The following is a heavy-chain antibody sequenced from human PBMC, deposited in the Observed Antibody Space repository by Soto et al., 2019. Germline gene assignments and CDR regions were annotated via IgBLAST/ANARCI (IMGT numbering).Heavy chain of an antibody. Sequence: PSETLSLTCTVSGGSISGYYWSWIRQPPGKGLEWIGYIYYSESTNYNPSLKSRVTISVDTSKNQFSLKLSSVTAADTAVYYCARVPSSWEYQLPDYWGQGTLVTVSS. V-gene: IGHV4-59*01. CDR3: ARVPSSWEYQLPDY. J-gene: IGHJ4*02. D-gene: IGHD2-2*01. CDR2: IYYSEST. CDR1: GGSISGYY.